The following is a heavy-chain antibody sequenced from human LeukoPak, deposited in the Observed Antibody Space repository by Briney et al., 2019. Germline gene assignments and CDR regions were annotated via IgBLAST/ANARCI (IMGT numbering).Heavy chain of an antibody. CDR2: IKQDGSEK. V-gene: IGHV3-7*04. D-gene: IGHD2-2*01. CDR1: GFTLSSYW. CDR3: ARDTRWGGEDFGF. J-gene: IGHJ4*02. Sequence: PGGSLRLSCAASGFTLSSYWMTWVRQAPGKGLEWVANIKQDGSEKYYVDSVKGRFTISRDNAKNSVYLQMNSLRAEDTAVYYCARDTRWGGEDFGFWGQGTLVTVSS.